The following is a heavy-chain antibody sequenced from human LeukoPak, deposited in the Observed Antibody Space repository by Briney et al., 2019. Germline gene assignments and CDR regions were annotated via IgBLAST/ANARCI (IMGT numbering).Heavy chain of an antibody. CDR1: GGSISGYY. CDR3: ARDGRAGSLFAY. CDR2: ISYSGST. D-gene: IGHD6-19*01. Sequence: KPSETLFLTCTVSGGSISGYYWSWIRQPPGKGLEWVGYISYSGSTNYKPSLKSRVTISVDTSKNQFSLKLSSVTAADTAIYYCARDGRAGSLFAYWGQGTLVTVSS. V-gene: IGHV4-59*01. J-gene: IGHJ4*02.